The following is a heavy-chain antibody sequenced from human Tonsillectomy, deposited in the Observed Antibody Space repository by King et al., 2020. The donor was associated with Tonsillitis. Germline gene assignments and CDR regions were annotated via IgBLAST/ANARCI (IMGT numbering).Heavy chain of an antibody. D-gene: IGHD3-22*01. CDR1: GYSFTKFW. J-gene: IGHJ3*01. CDR2: IDPTDSYT. Sequence: EVQLVESGAEVKKPGESLRISCKGSGYSFTKFWINWVRQMPGKGLEWVGRIDPTDSYTNYSPSFQGHVTISVDKSITTAYLQWSSLKASDSAIFYCATPAGGSGYRGAFDVWGQGTAVTVSS. CDR3: ATPAGGSGYRGAFDV. V-gene: IGHV5-10-1*03.